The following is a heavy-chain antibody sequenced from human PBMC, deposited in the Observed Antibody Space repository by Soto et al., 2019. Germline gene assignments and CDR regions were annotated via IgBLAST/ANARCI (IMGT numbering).Heavy chain of an antibody. V-gene: IGHV3-7*01. J-gene: IGHJ4*02. CDR3: ASVRGYSGYGGGRVDF. Sequence: EVQLVESGGGLVQPGGSLRLSCAASGFTFSSYWMSWVRQAPGKGLEWVANIKQDGSEKYYVDSVKGRFTISRDNAKNSLYLQMNSLRAEDTAVYYCASVRGYSGYGGGRVDFWGQGTLVTVSS. CDR1: GFTFSSYW. CDR2: IKQDGSEK. D-gene: IGHD5-12*01.